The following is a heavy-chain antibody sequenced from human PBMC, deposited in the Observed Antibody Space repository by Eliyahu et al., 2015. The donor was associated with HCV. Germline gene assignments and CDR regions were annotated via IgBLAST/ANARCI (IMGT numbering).Heavy chain of an antibody. Sequence: EVQLVESGGGLVQPGGXLXLXCAASGFTFSSYWMSWVRQGAGKGLEWVANIKQDGSEKYYVDSVKGRFTIXRDNAKNSLYLQMNSLRAEDTAVYYCARDSYFDYWSQGTLVTVSS. CDR1: GFTFSSYW. J-gene: IGHJ4*02. CDR3: ARDSYFDY. V-gene: IGHV3-7*03. CDR2: IKQDGSEK.